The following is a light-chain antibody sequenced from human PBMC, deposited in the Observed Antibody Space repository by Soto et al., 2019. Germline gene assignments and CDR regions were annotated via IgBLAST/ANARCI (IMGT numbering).Light chain of an antibody. CDR2: SAY. CDR1: SGSVSASYG. J-gene: IGLJ3*02. CDR3: VLYLGSGIWV. V-gene: IGLV8-61*01. Sequence: QTVVTQEPSFSVSPGGTVTLTCGLSSGSVSASYGPSWYQQTPGQAPRRLIYSAYTRSSGVPDRFSGSILGNKAALTITGAQADDESDYYCVLYLGSGIWVFGGGTKVT.